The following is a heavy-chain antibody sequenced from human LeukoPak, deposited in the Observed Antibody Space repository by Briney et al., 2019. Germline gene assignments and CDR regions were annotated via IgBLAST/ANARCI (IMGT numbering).Heavy chain of an antibody. CDR1: GGSISSSSYY. D-gene: IGHD2-2*01. V-gene: IGHV4-39*01. J-gene: IGHJ5*02. CDR2: IYYSGST. Sequence: SDTLSLTCTVSGGSISSSSYYWGWIRQPPGKGLEWIGSIYYSGSTYYNPSLKSRVTISVDTSKNQFSLKLSSVTAADTAVYYCARIYCSSASCNGEGFDPWGQGALVTVSS. CDR3: ARIYCSSASCNGEGFDP.